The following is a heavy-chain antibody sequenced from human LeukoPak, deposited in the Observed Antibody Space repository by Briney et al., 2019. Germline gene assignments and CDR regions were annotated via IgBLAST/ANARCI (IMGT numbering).Heavy chain of an antibody. CDR1: GYTFTDHS. D-gene: IGHD2-21*01. J-gene: IGHJ4*02. CDR2: IDPSNDDT. CDR3: ASSLFVAFTD. V-gene: IGHV1-2*02. Sequence: GASVTVSYKASGYTFTDHSIHWVRQAPGQGLEWMGYIDPSNDDTNYAPKFHGRVTMTGETSIRTAYMELSRLKSDDTAVYYCASSLFVAFTDWGQGTLVTVSS.